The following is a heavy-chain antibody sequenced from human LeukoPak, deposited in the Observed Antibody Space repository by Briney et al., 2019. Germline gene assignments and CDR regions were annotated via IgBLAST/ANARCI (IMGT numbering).Heavy chain of an antibody. Sequence: PGGSLRLSCAASGFTFSSYAMSWVRQAPGKGLEWVSAISGSGGNTYYADSVKGRFTISRDNAKNSLYLQMNSLRAEDTAVYYCARDLRATIGWYFDLWGRGTLVTVSS. V-gene: IGHV3-23*01. CDR2: ISGSGGNT. CDR3: ARDLRATIGWYFDL. J-gene: IGHJ2*01. D-gene: IGHD1-26*01. CDR1: GFTFSSYA.